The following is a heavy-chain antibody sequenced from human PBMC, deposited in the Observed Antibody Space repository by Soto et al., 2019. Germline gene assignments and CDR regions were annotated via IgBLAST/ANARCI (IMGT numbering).Heavy chain of an antibody. V-gene: IGHV2-26*01. J-gene: IGHJ6*02. D-gene: IGHD6-19*01. Sequence: SGPTLLNPTETLTLTCTVSGFSLSNARMGVSWIRQPPGKALEGLAHIFSNDEKSYSTSLKSRLTISKDTSKSQVVLTMTNVDPVDTAAYYCARLLWYSSGLSDPSYCRMDDWGQGTTATV. CDR1: GFSLSNARMG. CDR2: IFSNDEK. CDR3: ARLLWYSSGLSDPSYCRMDD.